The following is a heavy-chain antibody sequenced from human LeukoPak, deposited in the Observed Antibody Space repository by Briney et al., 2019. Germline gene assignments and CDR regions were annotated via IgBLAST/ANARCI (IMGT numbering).Heavy chain of an antibody. CDR2: ISGSGSTK. J-gene: IGHJ4*02. D-gene: IGHD6-25*01. Sequence: QPGGSLRLSCAASGFTLSTYAMSWVRQAPGKGLEWVSAISGSGSTKYYADSVKGRFTISRDTSKNILYLQMNSLRAEDTAVYYCAKDRGFAARTIQLDFWGQGTLVTVSS. CDR3: AKDRGFAARTIQLDF. V-gene: IGHV3-23*01. CDR1: GFTLSTYA.